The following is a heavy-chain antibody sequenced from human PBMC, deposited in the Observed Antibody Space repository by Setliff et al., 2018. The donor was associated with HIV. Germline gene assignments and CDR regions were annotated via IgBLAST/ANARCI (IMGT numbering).Heavy chain of an antibody. CDR1: GYTFTSHD. CDR3: ARWGLPYAIDY. V-gene: IGHV1-8*02. Sequence: ASVKVSCKASGYTFTSHDINWVRQATGQGLEWMGWMNPNSANTGYAQKFQGRVTMTRNTSISTAYMELSSLRSEDTAVYYCARWGLPYAIDYWGQGMLVTVSS. D-gene: IGHD2-21*02. J-gene: IGHJ4*02. CDR2: MNPNSANT.